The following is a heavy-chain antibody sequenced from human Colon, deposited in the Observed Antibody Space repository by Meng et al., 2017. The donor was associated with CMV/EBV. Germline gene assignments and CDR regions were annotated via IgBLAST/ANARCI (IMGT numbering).Heavy chain of an antibody. CDR2: TSYDGRYK. D-gene: IGHD1-26*01. Sequence: GGSLRLSCAASGFTFSKIAMHWVRQAPGKGLEWVAFTSYDGRYKGYADSVKGRFTISRDNSKNTLFLQMNSLRAEDTAVYFCARDAVLGPTTHSNVGYFDYWGQGTLVTVSS. J-gene: IGHJ4*02. CDR1: GFTFSKIA. CDR3: ARDAVLGPTTHSNVGYFDY. V-gene: IGHV3-30*04.